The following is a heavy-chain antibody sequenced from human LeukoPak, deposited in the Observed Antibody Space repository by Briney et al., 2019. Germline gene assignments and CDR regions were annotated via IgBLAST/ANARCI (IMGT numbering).Heavy chain of an antibody. Sequence: GGSMRLSWAAAGFTFSSYGMHWVRQAPGKGLEWVAFIRYDGSNKYYADSVKGRFTISRDNSKNTLYLQMNSLRAEDTAVYYCAKDYYDSSGYYYLDYWGQGTLVTVSS. CDR2: IRYDGSNK. CDR3: AKDYYDSSGYYYLDY. J-gene: IGHJ4*02. V-gene: IGHV3-30*02. D-gene: IGHD3-22*01. CDR1: GFTFSSYG.